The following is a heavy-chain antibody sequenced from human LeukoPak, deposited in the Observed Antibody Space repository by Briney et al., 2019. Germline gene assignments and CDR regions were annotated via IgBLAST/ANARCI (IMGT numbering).Heavy chain of an antibody. CDR1: GGSISSSSYY. V-gene: IGHV4-39*01. D-gene: IGHD5-12*01. CDR3: AGGLYSGYDYELDP. CDR2: IYYSGST. Sequence: SETLSLTCTVSGGSISSSSYYWAWIRQPPGKGLEWIGNIYYSGSTYYNPSLKSRVTISVDTSKNQFSLKLSSVTAADTAVYYCAGGLYSGYDYELDPWGQGTLVTVSS. J-gene: IGHJ5*02.